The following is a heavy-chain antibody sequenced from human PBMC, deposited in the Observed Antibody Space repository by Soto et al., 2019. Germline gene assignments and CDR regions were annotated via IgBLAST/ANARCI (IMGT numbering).Heavy chain of an antibody. D-gene: IGHD7-27*01. Sequence: QVQLQESGPGLVKPSETLSLTCSVSGGSISNHYWSWIRQPPGKGLEWIGYIYYNGNTNYNPSLQRRVIMSVDTSRNQISLKLTTVTAADTAVYYCTRANWYSEYWGQGTLVTVSS. J-gene: IGHJ4*02. CDR2: IYYNGNT. CDR3: TRANWYSEY. CDR1: GGSISNHY. V-gene: IGHV4-59*11.